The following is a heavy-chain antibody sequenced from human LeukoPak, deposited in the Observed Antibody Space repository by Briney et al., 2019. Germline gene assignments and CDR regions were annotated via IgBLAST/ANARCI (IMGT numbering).Heavy chain of an antibody. D-gene: IGHD5-24*01. J-gene: IGHJ4*02. V-gene: IGHV3-30-3*01. Sequence: PGGSLRLSCAASGFTFSSYAMHWVRQAPGKGLEWVAVISYDGSNKYYADSVKGRFTISRDNSKNTLYLHMNSLRAEDTAVYYCARDMATMEIDYWGQGTLVTVSS. CDR3: ARDMATMEIDY. CDR2: ISYDGSNK. CDR1: GFTFSSYA.